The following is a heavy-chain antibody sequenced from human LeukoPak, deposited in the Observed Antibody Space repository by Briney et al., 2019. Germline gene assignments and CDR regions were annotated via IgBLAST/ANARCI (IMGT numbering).Heavy chain of an antibody. Sequence: GGSLRLSCAASGFTVSSNFMSWVRQAPGKGLQWVSIIYSGCSTDYADSVRGRFSVSRDSSKNTLSLQMNSLRADDTAVYYCAKFHSPGRVPHFYWYFDLWGRGTLVTVSS. CDR3: AKFHSPGRVPHFYWYFDL. J-gene: IGHJ2*01. V-gene: IGHV3-53*01. D-gene: IGHD2-21*01. CDR2: IYSGCST. CDR1: GFTVSSNF.